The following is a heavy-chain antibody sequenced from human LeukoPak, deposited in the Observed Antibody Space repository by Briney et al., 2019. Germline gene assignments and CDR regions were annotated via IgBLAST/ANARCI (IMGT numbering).Heavy chain of an antibody. CDR2: IYYSGST. D-gene: IGHD2-2*03. V-gene: IGHV4-59*08. J-gene: IGHJ4*02. CDR1: GFTFDDYG. Sequence: GSLRLSCAASGFTFDDYGMSWIRQPPGKGLEWSGYIYYSGSTKYNPSLKSRVTISVDTSKNQFSLKLSSVTAADTAVYYCARHEDGYCSSTSCYGNWGQGTLVTVSS. CDR3: ARHEDGYCSSTSCYGN.